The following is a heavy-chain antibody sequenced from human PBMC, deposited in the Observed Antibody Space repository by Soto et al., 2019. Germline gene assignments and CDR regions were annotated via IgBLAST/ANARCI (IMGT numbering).Heavy chain of an antibody. CDR1: GYTFTNYW. Sequence: PGESLKISCKGFGYTFTNYWIGWVRQMPGKGLEWMGIMFPGDSDTRYNPSFQGQVTISADKSISTAYLQWSGLKASDTAIYYCARVYCSGTTCYEFDYWGQGTQVTVSS. CDR3: ARVYCSGTTCYEFDY. J-gene: IGHJ4*02. D-gene: IGHD2-2*01. V-gene: IGHV5-51*01. CDR2: MFPGDSDT.